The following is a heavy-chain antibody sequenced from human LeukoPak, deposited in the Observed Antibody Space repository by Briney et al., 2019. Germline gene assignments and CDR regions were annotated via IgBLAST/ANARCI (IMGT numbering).Heavy chain of an antibody. D-gene: IGHD2-2*01. CDR2: IYYSGST. V-gene: IGHV4-39*01. J-gene: IGHJ4*02. CDR1: GGSISSSSYY. CDR3: ARPFCSSRNCYCGGFDY. Sequence: KPWETLSLTCTVSGGSISSSSYYWGWIRQPPGKGLEWIGIIYYSGSTYYNPSLKSRVTISVDTSKNQFSLNVTSVTAADTAVYYCARPFCSSRNCYCGGFDYWGQGTLVTVSS.